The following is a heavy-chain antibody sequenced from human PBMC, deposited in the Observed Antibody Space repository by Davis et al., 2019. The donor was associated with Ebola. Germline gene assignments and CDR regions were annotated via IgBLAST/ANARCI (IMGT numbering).Heavy chain of an antibody. CDR1: GGPIPRSNW. D-gene: IGHD1-26*01. CDR2: INHSGST. V-gene: IGHV4-4*02. J-gene: IGHJ4*02. CDR3: AGLGGSRGVIDY. Sequence: MPSEPFPPTSAVPGGPIPRSNWWSWVRQPPGKGLESIGEINHSGSTNYNPSLKGRVTISVDTSKNQFSLKLSSVTAADTAVYYCAGLGGSRGVIDYWGQGTLVTVSS.